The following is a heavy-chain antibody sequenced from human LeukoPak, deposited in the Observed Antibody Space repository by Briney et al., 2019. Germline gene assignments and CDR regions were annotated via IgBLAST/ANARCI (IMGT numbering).Heavy chain of an antibody. J-gene: IGHJ4*02. CDR1: GFTFSSYG. D-gene: IGHD1-26*01. CDR2: ISYDGSNK. Sequence: PGRSLRLSCAASGFTFSSYGMHWVRQAPGKGLEWVAVISYDGSNKYYADSVKGRFTISRDNSKNTLYLQMNSLRAEDTAVYYCAKGSGSYAEGYFDYWGQGTLVTVSS. V-gene: IGHV3-30*18. CDR3: AKGSGSYAEGYFDY.